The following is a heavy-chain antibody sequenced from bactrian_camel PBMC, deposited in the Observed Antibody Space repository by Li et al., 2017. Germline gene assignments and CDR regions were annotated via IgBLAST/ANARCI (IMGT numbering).Heavy chain of an antibody. CDR1: GRTSLLQC. V-gene: IGHV3S53*01. Sequence: HVQLVESGGGSVPAGGSLRLSCAASGRTSLLQCMGWFRQSPGEEREGIAGSGKSGAIIYADSVKGRFTISRDNAMRTVTLEMNSLQPEDTAVYYCVVPFATFTAAEGGFGYWGQGTQVTVS. CDR3: VVPFATFTAAEGGFGY. CDR2: SGKSGAI. J-gene: IGHJ4*01. D-gene: IGHD2*01.